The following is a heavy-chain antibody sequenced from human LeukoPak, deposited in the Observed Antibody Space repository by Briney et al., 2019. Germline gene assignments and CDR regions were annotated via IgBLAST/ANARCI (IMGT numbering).Heavy chain of an antibody. D-gene: IGHD2-2*01. CDR1: GGSISSYY. CDR3: ARRLGGTSTGFDY. Sequence: KPSETLSLTCTVSGGSISSYYWSWIRQPPGKGLEWTGSIHYSGSTTYNPSLKSRVTISVDTSENQFSLKLSSVTAADTAVYYCARRLGGTSTGFDYWGQGTLVTVSS. CDR2: IHYSGST. J-gene: IGHJ4*02. V-gene: IGHV4-59*08.